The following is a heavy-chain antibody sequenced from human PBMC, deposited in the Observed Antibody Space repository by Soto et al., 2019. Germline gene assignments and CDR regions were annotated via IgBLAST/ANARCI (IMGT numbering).Heavy chain of an antibody. V-gene: IGHV4-59*01. Sequence: SETLSLTCTVSGGSISPFYWSWVRQPPGKGLEWIGYLYYSGNTNYNPSLKMRVTISVDAAKNQVSLRLTTVTAADPAVYYCARVGGVATRTFDYWGPGTVVTVSS. D-gene: IGHD3-16*01. CDR1: GGSISPFY. J-gene: IGHJ4*02. CDR3: ARVGGVATRTFDY. CDR2: LYYSGNT.